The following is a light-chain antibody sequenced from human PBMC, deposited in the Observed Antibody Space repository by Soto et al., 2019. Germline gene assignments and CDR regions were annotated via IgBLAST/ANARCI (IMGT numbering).Light chain of an antibody. Sequence: EIVLTQSPGTLSLSPGERATLSCRASQSVSSNFLDWYQQKPGQAPRLLIYGASSRATGIPDRFSGSGSGTDFTLTIRRLEPEDFAVYYCQQYGSSYPWTFGQGTKVDIK. CDR1: QSVSSNF. CDR3: QQYGSSYPWT. CDR2: GAS. J-gene: IGKJ1*01. V-gene: IGKV3-20*01.